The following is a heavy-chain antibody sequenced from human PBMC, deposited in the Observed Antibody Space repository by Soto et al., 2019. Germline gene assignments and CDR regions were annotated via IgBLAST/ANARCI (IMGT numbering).Heavy chain of an antibody. CDR1: GGSISSDY. Sequence: PSETLSLTCTVSGGSISSDYWSWVRQPPGKGLEWIGYIYFSGSTNYNPSRESRVTISLDASKTQFSLKLRSLTTADTAVYYCARVGGVAARTFAYWGQGTLVTVSS. D-gene: IGHD6-6*01. CDR2: IYFSGST. J-gene: IGHJ4*02. CDR3: ARVGGVAARTFAY. V-gene: IGHV4-59*01.